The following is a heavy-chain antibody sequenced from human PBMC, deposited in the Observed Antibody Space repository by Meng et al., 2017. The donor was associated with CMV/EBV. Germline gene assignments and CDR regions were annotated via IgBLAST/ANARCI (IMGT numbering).Heavy chain of an antibody. J-gene: IGHJ6*02. Sequence: SETLSLTCAVYGGSFSGYYWSWIRQPPGKGLEWIGEINHSGSTNYNPSLKSRATISVDTSKNQFSLKLSSVTAADTAVYYCARGLREFYYYYGMDVWGQGTTVTVSS. D-gene: IGHD3-10*01. CDR1: GGSFSGYY. CDR3: ARGLREFYYYYGMDV. V-gene: IGHV4-34*01. CDR2: INHSGST.